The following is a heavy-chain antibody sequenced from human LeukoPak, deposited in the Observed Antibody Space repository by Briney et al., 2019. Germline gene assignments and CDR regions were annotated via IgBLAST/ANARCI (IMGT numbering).Heavy chain of an antibody. D-gene: IGHD6-6*01. Sequence: PGGSLRLSCAASGFTFSSYGMHWVRQAPGKGLEWVAVIWYDGSNKYYADSVKGRFTISRDNSKNTLYLQMNSLRAEDTAVYYCARGRRSSPGDFLSYWGQGTLVTVSS. CDR1: GFTFSSYG. CDR2: IWYDGSNK. CDR3: ARGRRSSPGDFLSY. J-gene: IGHJ4*02. V-gene: IGHV3-33*01.